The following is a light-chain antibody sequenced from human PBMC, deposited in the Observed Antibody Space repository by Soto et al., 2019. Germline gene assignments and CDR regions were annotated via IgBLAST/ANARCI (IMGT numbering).Light chain of an antibody. V-gene: IGKV1-39*01. CDR1: QSVSRY. J-gene: IGKJ1*01. Sequence: DIQMTQSPSSLSASVGDRVTISCRASQSVSRYLNWYQQKAGTAPNLLICAVSTLESGVPSRFSGTGSGTDFTLTISSLQHEDFATYCCQQSYSNPRTFGQGTKVEIK. CDR3: QQSYSNPRT. CDR2: AVS.